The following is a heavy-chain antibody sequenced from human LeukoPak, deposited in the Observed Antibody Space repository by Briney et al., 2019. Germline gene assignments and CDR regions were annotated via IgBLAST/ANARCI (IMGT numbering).Heavy chain of an antibody. CDR3: ARGRVAGYYFDY. J-gene: IGHJ4*02. Sequence: GGSLRLSCAASGFTFSSYSMNWVRQAPGKGLEWVSSISSSSSYIYYADSVKGRFTISRDNAKNSLYLQMNSLRAEDTAVYYWARGRVAGYYFDYWGQGTLVTVSS. D-gene: IGHD6-19*01. V-gene: IGHV3-21*01. CDR2: ISSSSSYI. CDR1: GFTFSSYS.